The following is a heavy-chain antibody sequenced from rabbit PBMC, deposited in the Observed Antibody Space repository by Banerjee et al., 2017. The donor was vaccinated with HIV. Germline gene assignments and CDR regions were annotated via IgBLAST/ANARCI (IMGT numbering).Heavy chain of an antibody. D-gene: IGHD6-1*01. CDR2: IYTGSGTT. J-gene: IGHJ6*01. V-gene: IGHV1S45*01. Sequence: QEQLVESGGGLVQPEGSLTLTCKASGFDFSSNAMCWVRQAPGKGLEWIGCIYTGSGTTYYASWAKGRFTISKTSSTTVTLQMTSLTAADTATYFCATDYYSYDVAGDLWGPGTLVTVS. CDR1: GFDFSSNA. CDR3: ATDYYSYDVAGDL.